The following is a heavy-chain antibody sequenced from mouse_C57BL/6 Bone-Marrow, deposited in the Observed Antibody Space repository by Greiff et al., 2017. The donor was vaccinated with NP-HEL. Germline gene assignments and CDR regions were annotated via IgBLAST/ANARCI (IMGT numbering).Heavy chain of an antibody. Sequence: DVKLVESEGGLVQPGRSMKLSCTASGFTFSDYYMAWVRQVPEKGLEWVANINYDGSSTYYLDSLKSRFIISRDNAKNILYLQMSSLKSEDTATYYCARGAYYYGSSWYFDVWGTGTTVTVSS. D-gene: IGHD1-1*01. CDR2: INYDGSST. V-gene: IGHV5-16*01. CDR1: GFTFSDYY. CDR3: ARGAYYYGSSWYFDV. J-gene: IGHJ1*03.